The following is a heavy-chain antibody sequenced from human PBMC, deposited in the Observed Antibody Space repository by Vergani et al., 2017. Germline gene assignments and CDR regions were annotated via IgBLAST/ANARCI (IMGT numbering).Heavy chain of an antibody. CDR1: GGSISSGSYY. CDR3: VRVVPAANDAFDI. D-gene: IGHD2-2*01. V-gene: IGHV4-61*02. J-gene: IGHJ3*02. CDR2: IYTSGST. Sequence: QVQLQESGPGLVKPSQTLSLTCTVSGGSISSGSYYWSWIRQPAGKGLEWIGRIYTSGSTNYNPSLKSRVTMSVDTSKNQFSLKLSSVTAAYTAVYYCVRVVPAANDAFDIGGQGTMVTVSS.